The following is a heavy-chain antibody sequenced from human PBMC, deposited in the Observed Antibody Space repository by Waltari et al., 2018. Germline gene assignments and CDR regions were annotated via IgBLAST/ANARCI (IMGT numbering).Heavy chain of an antibody. V-gene: IGHV4-4*07. CDR2: IYTSGST. J-gene: IGHJ4*02. CDR1: GGSISSHY. Sequence: QVHLQESGPGLVKPSETLSLTCTVSGGSISSHYWSWIRPPAGKGLEWIGRIYTSGSTNYNPSLKSRVTMSVDTSKNQFSLKLSSVTAADTAVYYCARVWDNSGWYYFDYWGQGTLVTVSS. D-gene: IGHD6-19*01. CDR3: ARVWDNSGWYYFDY.